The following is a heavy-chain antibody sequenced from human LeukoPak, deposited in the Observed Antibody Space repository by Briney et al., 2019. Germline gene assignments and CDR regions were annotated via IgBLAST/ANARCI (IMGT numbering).Heavy chain of an antibody. CDR3: SSQIWLGKLFAHY. CDR1: GFTFSSYW. Sequence: PGGSLRLSCAASGFTFSSYWMHWVRQAPGKGLVWVSRINSDGSTTNYADSVKGRFTISRDNAKNTLYLQMNSLRAEDTAVYYCSSQIWLGKLFAHYWGQGTLVTVSS. D-gene: IGHD3-10*01. CDR2: INSDGSTT. J-gene: IGHJ4*02. V-gene: IGHV3-74*01.